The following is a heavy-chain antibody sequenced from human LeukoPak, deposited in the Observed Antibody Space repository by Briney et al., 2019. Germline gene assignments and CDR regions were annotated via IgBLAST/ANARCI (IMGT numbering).Heavy chain of an antibody. CDR3: ARRWNYGRNYYIDV. Sequence: SETLSLTCAVYGGSFSNYYWSWIRQTPGKGMEWIGEINDNGRINYNPSLMSRVTISVDMSKNQFSLRLTSVTATDTAVYYCARRWNYGRNYYIDVWGKGATASVSS. CDR1: GGSFSNYY. J-gene: IGHJ6*03. V-gene: IGHV4-34*01. CDR2: INDNGRI. D-gene: IGHD1-7*01.